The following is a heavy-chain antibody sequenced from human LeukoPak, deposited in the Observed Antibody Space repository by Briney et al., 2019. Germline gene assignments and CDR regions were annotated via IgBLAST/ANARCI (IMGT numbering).Heavy chain of an antibody. J-gene: IGHJ4*02. CDR2: IWSDGSSK. D-gene: IGHD6-13*01. Sequence: GRSLRLSCAASGFTFSSYGMHWVRQAPGKGLEWVAVIWSDGSSKHYADSVKGRFTISRDNSKNTLYLQMNSLRAEDTAVYYCARGHISAAGNFDYWGQGTLVTVSS. CDR1: GFTFSSYG. CDR3: ARGHISAAGNFDY. V-gene: IGHV3-33*01.